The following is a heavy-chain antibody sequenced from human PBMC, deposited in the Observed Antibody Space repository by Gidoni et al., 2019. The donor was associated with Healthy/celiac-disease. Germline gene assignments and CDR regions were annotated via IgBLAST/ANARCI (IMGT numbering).Heavy chain of an antibody. CDR3: AKSTSSWAGNFDY. Sequence: GRSLRLSCAASGFTFSSYGMHWVRQAPGKGLEWVAVISYDGSNKYYADSVKGRFTISRDNSKNTLYLQMNSLRAEDTAVYYCAKSTSSWAGNFDYWGQGTLVTVSS. J-gene: IGHJ4*02. CDR1: GFTFSSYG. CDR2: ISYDGSNK. V-gene: IGHV3-30*18. D-gene: IGHD6-13*01.